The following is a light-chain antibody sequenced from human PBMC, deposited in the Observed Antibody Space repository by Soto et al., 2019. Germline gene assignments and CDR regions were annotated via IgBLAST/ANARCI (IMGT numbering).Light chain of an antibody. CDR2: DVT. CDR3: SSYADTYTVV. CDR1: SSDVGGYNY. Sequence: QSALTQPRSVSGSPGQSVTISCTGTSSDVGGYNYVSWYQQHPGKAPKVMIYDVTKRPSGVPDRFSGSKSGNTASLTISGLQAEDEADYHCSSYADTYTVVFGGGTKLTVL. J-gene: IGLJ2*01. V-gene: IGLV2-11*01.